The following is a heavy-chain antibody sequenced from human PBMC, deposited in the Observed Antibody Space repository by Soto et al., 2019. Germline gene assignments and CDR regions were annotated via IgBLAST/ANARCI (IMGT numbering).Heavy chain of an antibody. Sequence: SETLSLTCTVSGGSISSYYWSWIRQPPGKGLKWIGYIYYSGSTNYNPSLKSRVTISVDTSKNQFSLKLSSVTAADTAVYYCARDRVDYVMDVSGPGTTATVS. V-gene: IGHV4-59*01. D-gene: IGHD3-3*01. CDR2: IYYSGST. CDR3: ARDRVDYVMDV. CDR1: GGSISSYY. J-gene: IGHJ6*02.